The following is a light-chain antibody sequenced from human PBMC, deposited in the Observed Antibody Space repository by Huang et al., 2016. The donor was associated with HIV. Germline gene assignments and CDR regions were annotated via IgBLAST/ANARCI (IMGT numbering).Light chain of an antibody. CDR2: TAS. CDR1: QNIRNF. CDR3: QQSFSRSLFT. J-gene: IGKJ3*01. Sequence: DIQMTQSPSSLSASVGDRATITCRASQNIRNFLNWYQHKPGKAPKLLIYTASNLESGVPSRFSGSGSGTDFTLTISSLQPEDFATYYCQQSFSRSLFTFGPGTIVDIK. V-gene: IGKV1-39*01.